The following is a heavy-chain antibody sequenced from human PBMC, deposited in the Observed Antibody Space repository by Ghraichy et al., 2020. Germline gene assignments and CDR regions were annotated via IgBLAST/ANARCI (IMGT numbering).Heavy chain of an antibody. D-gene: IGHD4-23*01. J-gene: IGHJ6*02. Sequence: CAASGFTFSGFSMNWVRQAPGKGLEWLSYITSSSRTISYADSVKGRFTISRDNAKNSLYLEMKSLTDEDTAVYYCARGSRVVRFFYYDGMDVWGQGTTVTVSS. V-gene: IGHV3-48*02. CDR3: ARGSRVVRFFYYDGMDV. CDR2: ITSSSRTI. CDR1: GFTFSGFS.